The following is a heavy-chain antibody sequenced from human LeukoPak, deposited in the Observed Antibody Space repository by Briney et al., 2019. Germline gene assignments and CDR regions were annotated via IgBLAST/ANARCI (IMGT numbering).Heavy chain of an antibody. J-gene: IGHJ5*02. CDR3: ARTYGSMEGLFDP. CDR2: INPSGGST. V-gene: IGHV1-46*01. D-gene: IGHD3-3*01. Sequence: ASVRVSCKASGYTFTSYYMHSVRHAPGQRLEWMGIINPSGGSTSYAQKFQGRVTMTRDTSTSTVYMELSRLRSEDTAVYYCARTYGSMEGLFDPWCQGPLVTVSA. CDR1: GYTFTSYY.